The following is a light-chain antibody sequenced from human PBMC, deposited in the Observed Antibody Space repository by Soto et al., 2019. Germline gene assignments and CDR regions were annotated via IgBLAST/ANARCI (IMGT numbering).Light chain of an antibody. CDR2: EVS. J-gene: IGLJ1*01. V-gene: IGLV2-8*01. CDR3: SSYADTNNYV. CDR1: SSSVGGYNF. Sequence: QSVRTQPPSASGSPGQSVTISCTGTSSSVGGYNFVSWYQHHPGKAPKLLIYEVSHRPSGVPDRFSGSKSGNTASLTVSGLQAEDEADYFCSSYADTNNYVFGTGTKVTVL.